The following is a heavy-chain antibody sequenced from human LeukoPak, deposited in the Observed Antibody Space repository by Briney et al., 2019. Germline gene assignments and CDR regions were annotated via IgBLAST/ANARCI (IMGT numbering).Heavy chain of an antibody. CDR3: ARDSLLDSSGAYYYYYYGMDV. D-gene: IGHD6-19*01. CDR1: GYTSTSYG. CDR2: ISAYNGNA. V-gene: IGHV1-18*01. J-gene: IGHJ6*02. Sequence: ASVKVSCKASGYTSTSYGISWVRQAPGQGLEWMGWISAYNGNANYAQKLQGRVTMTTDTSTSTAYMELRSLRSDDTAVYYCARDSLLDSSGAYYYYYYGMDVWGQGTTVTVSS.